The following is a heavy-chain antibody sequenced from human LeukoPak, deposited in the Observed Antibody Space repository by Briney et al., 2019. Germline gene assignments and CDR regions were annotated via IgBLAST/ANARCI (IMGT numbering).Heavy chain of an antibody. Sequence: SETLSLTCTVLGASVSTDYWSWIRQPPGKGLEWIGYFSYSASTRYNPSLKSRVTISVDTSKKQFSLNLRSVTAADTAVYYCARTPHLQILFDFWGLGTLVTVSS. CDR1: GASVSTDY. V-gene: IGHV4-59*08. J-gene: IGHJ4*02. CDR3: ARTPHLQILFDF. D-gene: IGHD5-24*01. CDR2: FSYSAST.